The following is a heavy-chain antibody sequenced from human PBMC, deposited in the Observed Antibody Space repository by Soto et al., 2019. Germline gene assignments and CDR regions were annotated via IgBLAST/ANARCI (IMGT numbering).Heavy chain of an antibody. J-gene: IGHJ4*02. V-gene: IGHV4-39*01. D-gene: IGHD4-4*01. CDR3: ASPAGADYTFDY. Sequence: SETLSLTCAVSGGSITSSSYYWGWIRQAPGRGLEWIGTIYYRGSTYYNPSLESRVTISADTSKNQLSLNLRSVTAADTAVYCCASPAGADYTFDYWGQGILVTVSS. CDR2: IYYRGST. CDR1: GGSITSSSYY.